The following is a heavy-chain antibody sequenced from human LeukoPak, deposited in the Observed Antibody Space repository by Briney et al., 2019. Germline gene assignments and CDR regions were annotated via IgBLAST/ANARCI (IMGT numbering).Heavy chain of an antibody. D-gene: IGHD4-17*01. Sequence: SETLSLTCAVYGGSFSGYYWSWIRQPPGKGLEWIGEINHSGSTNYNLSLKSRVTISVDTSKNQFSLKLSSVTAADTAVYYCARTYGDYFDYWGQGTLVTVSS. V-gene: IGHV4-34*01. CDR2: INHSGST. CDR3: ARTYGDYFDY. J-gene: IGHJ4*02. CDR1: GGSFSGYY.